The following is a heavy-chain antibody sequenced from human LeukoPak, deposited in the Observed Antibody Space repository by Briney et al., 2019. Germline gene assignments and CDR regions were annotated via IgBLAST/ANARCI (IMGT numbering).Heavy chain of an antibody. J-gene: IGHJ5*02. V-gene: IGHV3-74*01. CDR1: GFTFSSSW. CDR2: ITNVGTGT. CDR3: ARDSGSGRFDP. Sequence: GGSLRLSCAASGFTFSSSWMHWGRQAPGKGLVWVSRITNVGTGTTYADSVKGRFTISRDNAKSTLYLQMNSLRAEDTAVYYCARDSGSGRFDPWGQGTLVTVSS. D-gene: IGHD6-6*01.